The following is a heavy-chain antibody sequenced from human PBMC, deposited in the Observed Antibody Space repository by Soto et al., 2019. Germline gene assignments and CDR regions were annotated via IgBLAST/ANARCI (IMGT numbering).Heavy chain of an antibody. V-gene: IGHV2-5*02. CDR2: IYWDDDK. CDR3: TLSTIVGTILRFDF. J-gene: IGHJ4*02. CDR1: GFSLSTSGVG. Sequence: QITLKESGPTLVKPTQTLTLTCTLSGFSLSTSGVGVGWIRQPPGKALEWLALIYWDDDKRYSPSLKSRVTTXKXTXXNQVALTIATLDPVDTATYYCTLSTIVGTILRFDFWGQGTLVTVSS. D-gene: IGHD5-12*01.